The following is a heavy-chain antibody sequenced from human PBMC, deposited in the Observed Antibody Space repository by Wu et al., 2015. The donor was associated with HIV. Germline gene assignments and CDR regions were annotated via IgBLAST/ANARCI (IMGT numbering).Heavy chain of an antibody. CDR2: MDPKSGSA. V-gene: IGHV1-8*02. J-gene: IGHJ1*01. Sequence: QVQLVQSGTVVQKPGTSVRVSCRVSGYRFTSFNINWIRQVHGRGLEWLGWMDPKSGSAAFGRNFQGRVSMTRNNSISTAYMELSRVTSDDTAIYYCARGKSCCAGRRFCGPTDCYNWDFAHWGQGTLLIVSS. CDR1: GYRFTSFN. D-gene: IGHD5-24*01. CDR3: ARGKSCCAGRRFCGPTDCYNWDFAH.